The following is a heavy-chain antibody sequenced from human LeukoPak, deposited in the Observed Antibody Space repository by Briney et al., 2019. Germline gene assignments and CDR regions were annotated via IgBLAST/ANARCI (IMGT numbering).Heavy chain of an antibody. Sequence: GGSLRLSCAASGFTFSSYEMNWVRQAPGKGLEWVSYISSSGSTIYYADSVRGRFTISRDNAKNSLYLQMNSLRAEDTAVYYCARGPGVRGIRPGYWGQGTLVTVSS. CDR1: GFTFSSYE. D-gene: IGHD1-14*01. CDR3: ARGPGVRGIRPGY. CDR2: ISSSGSTI. V-gene: IGHV3-48*03. J-gene: IGHJ4*02.